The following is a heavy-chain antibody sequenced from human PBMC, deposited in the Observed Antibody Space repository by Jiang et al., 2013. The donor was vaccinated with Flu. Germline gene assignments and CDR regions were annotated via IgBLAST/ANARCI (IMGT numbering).Heavy chain of an antibody. V-gene: IGHV1-18*01. CDR3: ARVAGFGESPGDY. Sequence: ISAYNGNTNYAQKLQGRVTMTTDTSTSTAYMELRSLRSDDTAVYYCARVAGFGESPGDYWGQGTLVTVSS. D-gene: IGHD3-10*01. J-gene: IGHJ4*02. CDR2: ISAYNGNT.